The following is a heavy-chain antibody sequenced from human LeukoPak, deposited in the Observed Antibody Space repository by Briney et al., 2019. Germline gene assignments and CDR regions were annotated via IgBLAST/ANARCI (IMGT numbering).Heavy chain of an antibody. CDR3: AVQMFLV. Sequence: ASVKVSCKASGYTFTTYSMHWVRQAPGQRLEWMGWINVGNGHTEYSQKFQGRVTTTRDTSASTAYMELSSLTSEDTALYFCAVQMFLVWGQGSLVTVSS. D-gene: IGHD3-10*02. CDR1: GYTFTTYS. V-gene: IGHV1-3*01. CDR2: INVGNGHT. J-gene: IGHJ4*02.